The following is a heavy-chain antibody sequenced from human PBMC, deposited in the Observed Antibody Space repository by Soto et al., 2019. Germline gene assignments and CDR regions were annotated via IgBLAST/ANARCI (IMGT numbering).Heavy chain of an antibody. V-gene: IGHV4-31*03. Sequence: QVQLQESGPGLVKPSQTLSLTCTVSGGSISSGGYYWSWIRQHPGKGLEWIGYIYYSGSTYYNPSVRSRVTISVDTSKNELSRKLSSVTAADTAVYYCARGKEVGAGGGLNYWGQGTLVTVSS. J-gene: IGHJ4*02. CDR2: IYYSGST. CDR3: ARGKEVGAGGGLNY. CDR1: GGSISSGGYY. D-gene: IGHD2-15*01.